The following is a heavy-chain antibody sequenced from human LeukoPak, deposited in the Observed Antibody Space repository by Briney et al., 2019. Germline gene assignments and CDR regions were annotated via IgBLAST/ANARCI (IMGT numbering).Heavy chain of an antibody. CDR1: GFAFDEHG. D-gene: IGHD2-2*01. V-gene: IGHV3-20*04. CDR3: ARAPITSPFYFDY. Sequence: GGSLRLSCTASGFAFDEHGMSWVRQVPGKGLEWVSGINWSGGSTGYADPLRGRFNISRDNAKNSLYLQMDSLRAEDTALYYCARAPITSPFYFDYWGQGTLVIVSS. J-gene: IGHJ4*02. CDR2: INWSGGST.